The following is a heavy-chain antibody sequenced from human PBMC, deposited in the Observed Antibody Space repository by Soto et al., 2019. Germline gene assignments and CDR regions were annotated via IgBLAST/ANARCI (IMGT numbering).Heavy chain of an antibody. CDR1: GFTFTSSA. D-gene: IGHD5-18*01. CDR3: ARGYPRFDY. CDR2: IVVGSGNT. V-gene: IGHV1-58*01. J-gene: IGHJ4*02. Sequence: SVKVSCKASGFTFTSSAVQWVRQARGQRLEWIGWIVVGSGNTNYAQKFQERVTITRDMSTSTAYMELSSVTAADTAVYYCARGYPRFDYWGQGTLVTVSS.